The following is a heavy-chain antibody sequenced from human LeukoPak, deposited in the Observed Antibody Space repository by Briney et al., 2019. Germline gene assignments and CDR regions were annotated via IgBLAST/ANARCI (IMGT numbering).Heavy chain of an antibody. J-gene: IGHJ4*02. CDR2: IIPIFGTA. CDR1: GGTFSSYA. D-gene: IGHD3-10*01. Sequence: ASVKVSCKASGGTFSSYAISWVRQAPGQGLEWMGGIIPIFGTANYAQKFQGRVTITADESTSTAYMELSSLRSEDTAVYYCATRSGSLPYYFDYWGQGTLVTVPS. V-gene: IGHV1-69*13. CDR3: ATRSGSLPYYFDY.